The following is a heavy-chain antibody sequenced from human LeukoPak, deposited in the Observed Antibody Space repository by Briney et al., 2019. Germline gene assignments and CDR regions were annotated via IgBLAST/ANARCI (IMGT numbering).Heavy chain of an antibody. Sequence: ASVKVSCKASGYTFTSYGISWVRQAPGQGLEWMGWIGAYNGNTNYAQKLQGRVTMTTDTSTSTAYMELRSLRSDDTAVYYCARDSNRSGPMIVVVPSGYWGQGTLVTVSS. CDR1: GYTFTSYG. CDR3: ARDSNRSGPMIVVVPSGY. CDR2: IGAYNGNT. D-gene: IGHD3-22*01. V-gene: IGHV1-18*01. J-gene: IGHJ4*02.